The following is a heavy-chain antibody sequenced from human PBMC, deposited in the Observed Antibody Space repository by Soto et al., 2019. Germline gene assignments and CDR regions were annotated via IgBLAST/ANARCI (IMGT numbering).Heavy chain of an antibody. CDR2: ISGSGDST. D-gene: IGHD1-26*01. CDR1: GFTFSSYG. V-gene: IGHV3-23*01. CDR3: AEKHTDGSGTYFYLDE. J-gene: IGHJ4*02. Sequence: GGSLILSCAASGFTFSSYGMSWVRQSPGKGLEWVSTISGSGDSTYYADSVKGQFTISRDNSKNTLYLQMNSLRAEDTAIYYCAEKHTDGSGTYFYLDEWGQGNQVTVFS.